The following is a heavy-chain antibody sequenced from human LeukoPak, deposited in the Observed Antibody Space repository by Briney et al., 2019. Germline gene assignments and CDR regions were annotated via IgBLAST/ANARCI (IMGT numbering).Heavy chain of an antibody. D-gene: IGHD3-22*01. J-gene: IGHJ4*02. V-gene: IGHV4-4*02. CDR1: GGSISSSNW. CDR2: IYHSGST. Sequence: SGTLSLTCAVSGGSISSSNWWSWVRQPPGKGLEWIGEIYHSGSTNYNPSLKSRVTISVDKSKNQFSLKLSSVTAADTAVYYCAYKTAYDSSGYYLYWGQGTLVTVSS. CDR3: AYKTAYDSSGYYLY.